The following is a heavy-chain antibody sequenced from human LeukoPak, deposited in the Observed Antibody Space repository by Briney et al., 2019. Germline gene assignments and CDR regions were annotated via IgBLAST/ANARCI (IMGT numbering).Heavy chain of an antibody. Sequence: SETLSLTCTVSGSSISSYYWSWIRQPPGKGLEWIGYIYYSGSTNYNPSLKSRVTISVDTSKNQFSLKLSSVTAADTAVYYCARLPYDSSGYHTPDAFDIWGQGTMVTVSS. D-gene: IGHD3-22*01. CDR1: GSSISSYY. CDR2: IYYSGST. CDR3: ARLPYDSSGYHTPDAFDI. V-gene: IGHV4-59*01. J-gene: IGHJ3*02.